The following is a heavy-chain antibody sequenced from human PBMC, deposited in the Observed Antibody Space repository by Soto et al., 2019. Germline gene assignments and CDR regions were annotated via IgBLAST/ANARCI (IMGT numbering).Heavy chain of an antibody. J-gene: IGHJ4*02. V-gene: IGHV3-23*01. CDR2: ISGSGGST. CDR3: AKESDYYGSGSYSHFDY. CDR1: GFTFSSYA. D-gene: IGHD3-10*01. Sequence: EVQLLESGGGLVQPGGSLRLSCAASGFTFSSYAMSWVRQAPGKGLEWVSAISGSGGSTYYADSVKGRFTISRDNSKNTLYLQMNSLRAEDTAVYYCAKESDYYGSGSYSHFDYWGQGTLVTVSS.